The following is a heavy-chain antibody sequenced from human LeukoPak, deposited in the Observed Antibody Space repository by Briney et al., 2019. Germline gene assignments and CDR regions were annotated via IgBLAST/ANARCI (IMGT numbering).Heavy chain of an antibody. Sequence: PSETLSLTCTVSGVSISSYYWSWIRQPPGPGLEWIGYIYYSGSTNYYPSLKSRVTISVDTSKTQFSLKLSSVTAADTAVYYCARFGWFGEHIDYWGQGTLVTVSS. J-gene: IGHJ4*02. CDR3: ARFGWFGEHIDY. CDR1: GVSISSYY. CDR2: IYYSGST. D-gene: IGHD3-10*01. V-gene: IGHV4-59*01.